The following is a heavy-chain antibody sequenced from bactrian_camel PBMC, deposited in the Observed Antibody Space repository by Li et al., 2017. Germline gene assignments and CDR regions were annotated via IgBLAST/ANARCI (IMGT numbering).Heavy chain of an antibody. CDR2: IYTGASTT. D-gene: IGHD3*01. V-gene: IGHV3S1*01. CDR3: AAGWNN. Sequence: QVQLVESGGGLVQPGGSLKLSCAASGFIFGTHAMDWVRQAPGKALEWVSAIYTGASTTYYADSVKSRFTISRDNAKNALYLQMDSLTPEDTAVYYCAAGWNNWGQGTQVTVS. J-gene: IGHJ4*01. CDR1: GFIFGTHA.